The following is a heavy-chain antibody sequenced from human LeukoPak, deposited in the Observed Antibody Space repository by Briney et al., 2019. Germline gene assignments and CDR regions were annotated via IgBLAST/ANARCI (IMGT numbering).Heavy chain of an antibody. D-gene: IGHD6-13*01. CDR1: GYTFTGYY. Sequence: ASVKVSCKASGYTFTGYYMHWVRQAPGQGLEWMGWINPNSGGTNYAQKFQGRVTMTRDTSISTAYMELSRLRSDDTAVYYCARAIGIAAAGKRSVSYWGQGTLVTVSP. V-gene: IGHV1-2*02. CDR3: ARAIGIAAAGKRSVSY. J-gene: IGHJ4*02. CDR2: INPNSGGT.